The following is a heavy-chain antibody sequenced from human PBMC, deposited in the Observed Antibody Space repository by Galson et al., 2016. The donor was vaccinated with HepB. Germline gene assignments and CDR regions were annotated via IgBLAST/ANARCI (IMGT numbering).Heavy chain of an antibody. V-gene: IGHV3-7*03. CDR1: GFTFTSFW. J-gene: IGHJ4*02. CDR3: ARDKRLWLV. D-gene: IGHD5-18*01. CDR2: IKQDESEK. Sequence: SLRLSCATSGFTFTSFWVSWVRQAPGKGLEWVASIKQDESEKYYVDSVKGRFTISRDNAKNSLYLQMDSLRAEDTAVYYCARDKRLWLVWGQGTLVTVSS.